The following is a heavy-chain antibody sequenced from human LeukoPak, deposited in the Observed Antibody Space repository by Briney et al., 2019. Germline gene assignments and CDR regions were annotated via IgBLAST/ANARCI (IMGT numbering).Heavy chain of an antibody. Sequence: GGSLRLSCAASGFTFSNAWMSWVRQAPGKGLEWVGRIKSKTDGGTTDYAAPVKGRFTISRDDSKNTLYLQMNSLKTEDTAVYYCTTEQWWQQLVKTPQIAFDIWGQGTMVTVSS. CDR1: GFTFSNAW. J-gene: IGHJ3*02. CDR2: IKSKTDGGTT. D-gene: IGHD6-13*01. V-gene: IGHV3-15*01. CDR3: TTEQWWQQLVKTPQIAFDI.